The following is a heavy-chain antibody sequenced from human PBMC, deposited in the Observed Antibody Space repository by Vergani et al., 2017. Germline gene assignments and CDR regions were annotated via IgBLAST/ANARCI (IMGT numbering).Heavy chain of an antibody. J-gene: IGHJ5*02. CDR1: GSTVSGNY. V-gene: IGHV3-66*02. Sequence: ELQLVESGGGLVQPGGSLRLSCAASGSTVSGNYMTWVRQAPGKGLEWVSHIYSGCEPSYADSVKGRVTITRDTSKTTLHLQINNLGVEATAVYYCARGNYYASGIYVVPWAERTVVTVSS. CDR3: ARGNYYASGIYVVP. D-gene: IGHD3-10*01. CDR2: IYSGCEP.